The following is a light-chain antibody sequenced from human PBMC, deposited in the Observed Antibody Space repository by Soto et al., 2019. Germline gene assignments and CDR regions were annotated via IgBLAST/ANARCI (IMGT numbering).Light chain of an antibody. CDR1: SSDVGNYNL. Sequence: QSVLTQPASVSGSPGQSITISCTGTSSDVGNYNLVSWYQQYPGKAPKLMIYEVSNRPSGVSNRFSGSKSGNTASLTISGLQAVDEADYYCNSYTSSYTYVFGSGTKLTVL. CDR2: EVS. J-gene: IGLJ1*01. V-gene: IGLV2-14*02. CDR3: NSYTSSYTYV.